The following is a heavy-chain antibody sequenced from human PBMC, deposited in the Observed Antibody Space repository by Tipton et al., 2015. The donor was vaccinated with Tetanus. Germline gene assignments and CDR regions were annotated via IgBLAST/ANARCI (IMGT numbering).Heavy chain of an antibody. CDR2: MNPRGGTI. Sequence: QLVQSGAEVKKPGASVKVSCKASGYTFTSYGISWVRQAPGQGLEWLGWMNPRGGTIGSAQKFQGRFTMTRGNSVNTAYMELTRLRSEDTAVYYCARGVEFAHYGMDVWGQGTTVTVSS. V-gene: IGHV1-8*02. D-gene: IGHD3-10*01. CDR3: ARGVEFAHYGMDV. CDR1: GYTFTSYG. J-gene: IGHJ6*02.